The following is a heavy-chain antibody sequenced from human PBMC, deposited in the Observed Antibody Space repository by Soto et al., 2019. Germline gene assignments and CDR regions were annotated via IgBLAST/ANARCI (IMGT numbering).Heavy chain of an antibody. J-gene: IGHJ6*02. Sequence: PGGSLRLSCAASGFTFSSYAMSWVRQAPGKGLEWVSRISGGGSSTSYADSVKGRFTISRDNAKNTLYLQMNSLRAEDTAVYYCAREFEDSSSWYYYYYGMDVWGQGTTVTVSS. CDR2: ISGGGSST. CDR1: GFTFSSYA. D-gene: IGHD6-13*01. CDR3: AREFEDSSSWYYYYYGMDV. V-gene: IGHV3-74*01.